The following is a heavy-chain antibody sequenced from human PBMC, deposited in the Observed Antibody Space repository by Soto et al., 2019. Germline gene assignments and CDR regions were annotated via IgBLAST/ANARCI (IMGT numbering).Heavy chain of an antibody. Sequence: GGSLRLSCAASGFGFNVYDMHWVRQAPGKNLEWVAAISTAGDTYYLGSVKGRFTISREDAKNSLSLQMNSLRVGDTAVYYCARGGDRFDGMDVWGQGTTVTVSS. CDR3: ARGGDRFDGMDV. J-gene: IGHJ6*02. D-gene: IGHD3-16*01. CDR2: ISTAGDT. CDR1: GFGFNVYD. V-gene: IGHV3-13*01.